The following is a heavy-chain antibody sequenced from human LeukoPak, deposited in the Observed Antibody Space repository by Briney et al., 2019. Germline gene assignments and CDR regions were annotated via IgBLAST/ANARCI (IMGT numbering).Heavy chain of an antibody. V-gene: IGHV4-31*02. CDR1: GGSISSGGYY. CDR3: ARDKYGAYFDN. D-gene: IGHD4-17*01. CDR2: IYHNGDT. Sequence: SETLSLTCSVSGGSISSGGYYWSWIRQHPGQGLEWIGYIYHNGDTYYNPSLKSRFSISVDTSKNQFSLKLSSVTAADTAVYYCARDKYGAYFDNWGQGTLVTVSS. J-gene: IGHJ4*02.